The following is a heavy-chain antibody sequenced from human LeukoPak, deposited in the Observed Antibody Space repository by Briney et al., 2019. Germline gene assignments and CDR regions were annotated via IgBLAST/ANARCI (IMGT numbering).Heavy chain of an antibody. Sequence: PSETLSLTCAVYGGSFSGYYWSWIRQPPGKGLEWIGEINHSGSTNYNPSLKSRVTISVDTSKNQFSLKLSSVTAADTAVYYCARLSCSGGSCYSGVGSEFDYWGQGTLVTVSS. V-gene: IGHV4-34*01. CDR2: INHSGST. J-gene: IGHJ4*02. CDR1: GGSFSGYY. D-gene: IGHD2-15*01. CDR3: ARLSCSGGSCYSGVGSEFDY.